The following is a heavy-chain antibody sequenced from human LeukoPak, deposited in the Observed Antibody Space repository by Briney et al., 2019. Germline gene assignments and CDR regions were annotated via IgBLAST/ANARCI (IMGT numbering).Heavy chain of an antibody. V-gene: IGHV3-53*01. D-gene: IGHD3-16*01. CDR3: ASDYDYPVGFDY. J-gene: IGHJ4*02. CDR2: IYSGGST. CDR1: GFTVSSNY. Sequence: PGGSLRLSCAASGFTVSSNYMSWVRQAPGKGLEWVSVIYSGGSTYYADSVKGRFTTSRDNSKNTLYLKMNSLRAEDTAVYYCASDYDYPVGFDYWGQGTLVTVSS.